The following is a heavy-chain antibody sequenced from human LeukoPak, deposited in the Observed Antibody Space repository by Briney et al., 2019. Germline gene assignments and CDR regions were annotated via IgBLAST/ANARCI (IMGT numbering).Heavy chain of an antibody. J-gene: IGHJ5*01. CDR3: AKGFSPQGFCVDTNCQIFDS. D-gene: IGHD2-2*01. V-gene: IGHV3-23*01. CDR1: GVTFSSYA. Sequence: PGGTLRLSCAASGVTFSSYAMSWVRQAPGKGLDWVSAISGSGSSTSYADSVRGRFTISRATPKNTLLLHMNSLRAEDTAFYYVAKGFSPQGFCVDTNCQIFDSGGQGTLVTVPS. CDR2: ISGSGSST.